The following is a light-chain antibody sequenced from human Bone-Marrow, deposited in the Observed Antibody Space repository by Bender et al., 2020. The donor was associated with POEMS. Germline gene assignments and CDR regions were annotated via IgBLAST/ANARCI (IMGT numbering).Light chain of an antibody. J-gene: IGLJ3*02. CDR1: NIGSKS. V-gene: IGLV3-21*04. CDR2: EDV. CDR3: QVCDRYTDHVV. Sequence: SYVVTQPPSMSLAPGKTAMIPCGGDNIGSKSVQWYQQKPGQAPVLVIYEDVDRPSEIPARFSGSISGNTATLTITGVEAGDEADYYCQVCDRYTDHVVFGGGTKLTVL.